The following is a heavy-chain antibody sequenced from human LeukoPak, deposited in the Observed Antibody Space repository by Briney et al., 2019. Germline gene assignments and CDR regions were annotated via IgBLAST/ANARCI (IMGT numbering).Heavy chain of an antibody. D-gene: IGHD3-10*01. CDR2: INSDGRTT. CDR1: GFTFSTYW. J-gene: IGHJ4*02. CDR3: TRGNHYGSDY. Sequence: GGSLRLSCAAASGFTFSTYWMHWVRPAPGKGLVWVSGINSDGRTTSNADSVMGRFTISRDNAKKMLYLQMNSLRAEDTAVYYCTRGNHYGSDYWGQGTLVTVSS. V-gene: IGHV3-74*01.